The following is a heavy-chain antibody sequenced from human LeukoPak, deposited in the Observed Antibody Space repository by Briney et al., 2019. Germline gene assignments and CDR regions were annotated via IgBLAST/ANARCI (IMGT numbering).Heavy chain of an antibody. V-gene: IGHV3-21*01. CDR2: ISSSSSSI. D-gene: IGHD2-15*01. CDR3: AGKYCSGESCYRPLDY. CDR1: GFTFSYYS. J-gene: IGHJ4*02. Sequence: GGSLRLSCAASGFTFSYYSMNWVRQAPGKGLEWVSSISSSSSSIYYADSVKGRFTISRDNAKNSLYLQMNSLRAEDTAVYYCAGKYCSGESCYRPLDYWGQGTLVTVSS.